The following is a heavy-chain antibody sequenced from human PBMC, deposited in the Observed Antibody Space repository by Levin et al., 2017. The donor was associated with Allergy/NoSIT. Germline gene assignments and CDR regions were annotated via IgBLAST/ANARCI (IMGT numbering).Heavy chain of an antibody. CDR2: ISYDGSTK. J-gene: IGHJ4*02. Sequence: LSLPCAASGFAFRNYGMHWVRQAPGKGLEWVTIISYDGSTKYYADSVKGRFTISRDNSKNTLYLQLNSLRTEDTAVYYCASVTVIPGFDYWGQGTLVTVSS. V-gene: IGHV3-30*03. D-gene: IGHD2-21*02. CDR1: GFAFRNYG. CDR3: ASVTVIPGFDY.